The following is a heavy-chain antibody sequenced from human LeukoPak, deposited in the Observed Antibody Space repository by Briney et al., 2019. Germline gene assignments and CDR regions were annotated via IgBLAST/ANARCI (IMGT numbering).Heavy chain of an antibody. CDR1: GGSFSGYY. D-gene: IGHD3-10*01. CDR2: INHSGST. J-gene: IGHJ6*03. CDR3: GGGARYYGSGTVGNYYYYMDV. Sequence: PSETLSLTCDVYGGSFSGYYWSWIRQPPGQGLEWIGEINHSGSTNYNASHISRVTISVDTSKNRFSLMLSSVTASDAAVYYCGGGARYYGSGTVGNYYYYMDVWGKGTTVTVSS. V-gene: IGHV4-34*01.